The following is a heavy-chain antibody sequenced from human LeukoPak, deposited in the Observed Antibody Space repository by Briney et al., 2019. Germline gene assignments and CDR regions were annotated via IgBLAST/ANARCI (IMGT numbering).Heavy chain of an antibody. V-gene: IGHV1-18*01. D-gene: IGHD2-2*01. CDR2: ISAYNGNT. Sequence: ASVKVSCKASGYTFTSYGISWVRQAPGQGLEWMGWISAYNGNTNYAQKLQGRVTITADESTSTAYMELSSLRSEDTAVYYCARDTRHRYCSSTICYRGWLDPWGQGTLVTVSS. CDR3: ARDTRHRYCSSTICYRGWLDP. J-gene: IGHJ5*02. CDR1: GYTFTSYG.